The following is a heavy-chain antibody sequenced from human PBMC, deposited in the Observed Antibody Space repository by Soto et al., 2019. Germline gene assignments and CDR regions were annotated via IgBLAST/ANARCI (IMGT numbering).Heavy chain of an antibody. CDR1: GFTFSDYY. CDR2: ISSSGSTI. D-gene: IGHD1-7*01. V-gene: IGHV3-11*01. CDR3: ARSTWKYEYYFDY. Sequence: PGGSLRLSCAASGFTFSDYYMSWIRQAPGKGLEWVSYISSSGSTIYYADSVKGRFTISRDNAKNSLYLQMNSLRAEDTAVYYCARSTWKYEYYFDYCGQGTLVTVSS. J-gene: IGHJ4*02.